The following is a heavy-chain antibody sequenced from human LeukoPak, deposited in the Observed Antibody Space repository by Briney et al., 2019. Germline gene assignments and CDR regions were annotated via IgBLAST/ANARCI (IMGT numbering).Heavy chain of an antibody. V-gene: IGHV3-23*01. CDR3: ARYSGSYYYPPAWDL. CDR1: GFTFSDNA. D-gene: IGHD1-26*01. Sequence: GGSLRLSCAASGFTFSDNAMSWVRQAPGKGLEWVSATSTSGGSAYYADSVKGRFTISRDNSKNTLYLQMDSLRADDTAVYYCARYSGSYYYPPAWDLWGQGTLVTVSS. J-gene: IGHJ4*02. CDR2: TSTSGGSA.